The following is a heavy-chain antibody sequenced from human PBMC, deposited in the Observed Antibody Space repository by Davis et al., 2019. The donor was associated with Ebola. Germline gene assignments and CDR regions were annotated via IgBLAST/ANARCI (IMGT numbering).Heavy chain of an antibody. CDR3: AKEGEAAAGLLFYYYGMDV. J-gene: IGHJ6*02. Sequence: GESLKTPCAGPGFIVSDNYMSWVRQAPGKGMEWVSVVFIGGNTLYADSVKGRFTISTDKTKNKFYLQRNSLTAEDTAVYYCAKEGEAAAGLLFYYYGMDVWGQGTTVTVSS. CDR1: GFIVSDNY. V-gene: IGHV3-66*01. D-gene: IGHD6-13*01. CDR2: VFIGGNT.